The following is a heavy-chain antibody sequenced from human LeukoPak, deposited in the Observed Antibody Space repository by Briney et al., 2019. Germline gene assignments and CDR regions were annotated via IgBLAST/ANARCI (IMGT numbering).Heavy chain of an antibody. CDR2: ISAYNGNT. CDR3: ARTRELLSHFDY. D-gene: IGHD1-26*01. J-gene: IGHJ4*02. CDR1: GYTFTSYG. V-gene: IGHV1-18*01. Sequence: WASVKVSCTASGYTFTSYGISWVRQAPGQGLEWMGWISAYNGNTNYAQKLQGRVTMTTDTSTSTAYMELRSLRSDDTAVYYCARTRELLSHFDYWGQGTLVTVSS.